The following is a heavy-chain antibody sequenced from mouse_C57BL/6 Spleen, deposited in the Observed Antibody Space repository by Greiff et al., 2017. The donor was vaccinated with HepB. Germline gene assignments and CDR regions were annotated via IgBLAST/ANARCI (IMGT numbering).Heavy chain of an antibody. CDR3: GTDYVYAMDY. V-gene: IGHV1-19*01. CDR1: GYTFTDYY. D-gene: IGHD2-4*01. CDR2: INPYNGGT. J-gene: IGHJ4*01. Sequence: EVQLQQSGPVLVKPGASVKMSCKASGYTFTDYYMNWVKQSHGKSLEWIGVINPYNGGTSYNQKFKGKATLTVDKSSSTAYMELNSLTSEDSAGYYCGTDYVYAMDYWGQGTSVTVSS.